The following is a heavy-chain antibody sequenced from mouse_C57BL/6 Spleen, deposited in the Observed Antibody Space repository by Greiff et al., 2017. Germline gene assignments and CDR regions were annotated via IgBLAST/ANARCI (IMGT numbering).Heavy chain of an antibody. J-gene: IGHJ2*01. D-gene: IGHD2-1*01. Sequence: QVQLQQSGAELVRPGASVTLSCKASGYTFTDYEMHWVKQTPVHGLEWIGAIDPETGGTAYNQKFKGKAILTADKSSSTAYMELRSLTSEDSAVXYCTRGSIYYDYFDYWGQGTTLTVSS. V-gene: IGHV1-15*01. CDR2: IDPETGGT. CDR1: GYTFTDYE. CDR3: TRGSIYYDYFDY.